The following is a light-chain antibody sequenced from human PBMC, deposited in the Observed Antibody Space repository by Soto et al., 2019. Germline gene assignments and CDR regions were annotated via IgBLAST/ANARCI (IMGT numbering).Light chain of an antibody. J-gene: IGLJ2*01. Sequence: QSVLTQPPSASGTPGQRVTISCSGSSSNIGSNTVNWYQHLPGTAPKLLIYNNNQRPSGVPDRLSGSKSGTSASLAISGLQSEDEADYYCAAWDDSLNGVIFGGGTQLTVL. V-gene: IGLV1-44*01. CDR2: NNN. CDR1: SSNIGSNT. CDR3: AAWDDSLNGVI.